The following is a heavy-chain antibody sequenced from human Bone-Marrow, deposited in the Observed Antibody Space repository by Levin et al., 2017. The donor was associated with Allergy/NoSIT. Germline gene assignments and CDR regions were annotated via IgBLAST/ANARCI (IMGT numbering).Heavy chain of an antibody. CDR3: ARGRVAFGGLDV. D-gene: IGHD2-21*01. Sequence: SETLSLTCAAYGGSFSEYFWTWIRQSPGKGLQWIGEVNRSGRTTYSPSLQSRVVISIDTSKNQFSLSLTSVTLADTGVYYCARGRVAFGGLDVWGQGATVIVSS. V-gene: IGHV4-34*01. CDR2: VNRSGRT. J-gene: IGHJ6*02. CDR1: GGSFSEYF.